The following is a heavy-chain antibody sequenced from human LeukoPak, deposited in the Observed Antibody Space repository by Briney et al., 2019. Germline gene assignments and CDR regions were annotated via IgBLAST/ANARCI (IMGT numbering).Heavy chain of an antibody. Sequence: GASVKVSCKASGYTFTGYYMHWVRQAPGQGLEWMGWISAYNGNTNYAQKLQGRVTMTTDTSTSTAYMELRSLRSDDTAVYYCARVMKEIAAAANWFDPWGQGTLVTVSS. V-gene: IGHV1-18*04. CDR1: GYTFTGYY. D-gene: IGHD6-13*01. CDR2: ISAYNGNT. CDR3: ARVMKEIAAAANWFDP. J-gene: IGHJ5*02.